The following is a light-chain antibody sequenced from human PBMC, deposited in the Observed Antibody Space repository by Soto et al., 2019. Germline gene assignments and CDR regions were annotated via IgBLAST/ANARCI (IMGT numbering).Light chain of an antibody. CDR2: GAA. Sequence: EIVMTQSPVILSVSPGERATLSCRASQSVGTNLAWYQQKPGQAPRLLISGAATRATGIPARFSGRGSGTEFTLTVSSLQSEDFAVYYCQQYGTFGQGTKVDI. J-gene: IGKJ1*01. CDR3: QQYGT. CDR1: QSVGTN. V-gene: IGKV3-15*01.